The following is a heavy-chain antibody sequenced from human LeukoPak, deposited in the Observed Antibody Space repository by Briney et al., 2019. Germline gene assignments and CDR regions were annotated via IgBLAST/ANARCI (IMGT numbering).Heavy chain of an antibody. Sequence: PGGSLRLSCAASGFTFSSYGMNWVRQAPGKGLEWISHIGSSSSTIYYADSVKGRFTISRDNAKNSLYLQMNSLRAEDTAVYYCARGYCSGGSCYGPFDYWGQGTLVTVSS. CDR3: ARGYCSGGSCYGPFDY. CDR1: GFTFSSYG. J-gene: IGHJ4*02. D-gene: IGHD2-15*01. CDR2: IGSSSSTI. V-gene: IGHV3-48*01.